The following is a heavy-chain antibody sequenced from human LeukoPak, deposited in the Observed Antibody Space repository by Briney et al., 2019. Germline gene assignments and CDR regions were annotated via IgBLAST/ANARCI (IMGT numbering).Heavy chain of an antibody. J-gene: IGHJ5*02. CDR3: ARGRCSGASCYGYNWFDP. D-gene: IGHD2-2*01. V-gene: IGHV3-11*01. CDR2: ISKSGNTI. CDR1: GFTFSDYY. Sequence: GVSLTLSCAPSGFTFSDYYMRWLRQAPGKGLEGVSYISKSGNTILYADSVKGRFTVSRDNAKNSLYLQMNGLRAEDTAVYYCARGRCSGASCYGYNWFDPWGQGTLVTVSS.